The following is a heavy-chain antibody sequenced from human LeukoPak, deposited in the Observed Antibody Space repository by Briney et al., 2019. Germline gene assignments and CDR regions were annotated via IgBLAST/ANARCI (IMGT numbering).Heavy chain of an antibody. CDR3: ASPYYCGSGSYDY. J-gene: IGHJ4*02. CDR1: GGSISSSSYY. Sequence: SETLSLTCTVSGGSISSSSYYWGWIRQPPGKGLEWIGSIYYSGSTYYNPSLKSRVTISVDTSKNQFSLKLSSVTAADTAVYYCASPYYCGSGSYDYWGQGTLVTISS. V-gene: IGHV4-39*01. D-gene: IGHD3-10*01. CDR2: IYYSGST.